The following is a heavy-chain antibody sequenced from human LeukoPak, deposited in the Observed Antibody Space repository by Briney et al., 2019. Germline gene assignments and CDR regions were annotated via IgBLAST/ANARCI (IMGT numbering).Heavy chain of an antibody. CDR2: IYYSGST. V-gene: IGHV4-59*01. CDR1: GGSISSYY. J-gene: IGHJ6*03. Sequence: SETLSLTCTVSGGSISSYYWSWVRQPPGKGVEGIGYIYYSGSTNYNPSLKSRVTISVDTSKNQFSLKLSSVTAADTAVYYCARETLDYYMDVWGKGTTVTVSS. CDR3: ARETLDYYMDV.